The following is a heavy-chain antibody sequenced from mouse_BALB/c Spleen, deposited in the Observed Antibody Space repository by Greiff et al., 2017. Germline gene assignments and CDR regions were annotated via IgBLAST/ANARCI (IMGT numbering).Heavy chain of an antibody. V-gene: IGHV3-2*02. CDR1: GYSITSDYA. J-gene: IGHJ2*01. CDR3: ARFYDGSDY. CDR2: ISYSGST. D-gene: IGHD2-3*01. Sequence: EVKLEESGPGLVKPSQSLSLTCTVTGYSITSDYAWNWIRQFPGNKLEWMGYISYSGSTSYNPSLKSRISITRDTSKNQFFLQLNSVTTEDTATYYCARFYDGSDYWGQGTTLTVSS.